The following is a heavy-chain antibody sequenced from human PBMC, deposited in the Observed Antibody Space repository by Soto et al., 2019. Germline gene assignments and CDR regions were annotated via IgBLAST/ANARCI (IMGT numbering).Heavy chain of an antibody. CDR1: GFSISTSGVG. Sequence: QITLKETGPTLVKPTQTLTLTCSFSGFSISTSGVGVGWIRQPPGKALEWLALIYWDDDKRYNTSLMSRLAVTRDTSKDQVVLTLTDMAPVDTATYYCAHRRVRDLYFDYWGQGTPVTVSS. CDR2: IYWDDDK. J-gene: IGHJ4*02. V-gene: IGHV2-5*02. D-gene: IGHD2-21*02. CDR3: AHRRVRDLYFDY.